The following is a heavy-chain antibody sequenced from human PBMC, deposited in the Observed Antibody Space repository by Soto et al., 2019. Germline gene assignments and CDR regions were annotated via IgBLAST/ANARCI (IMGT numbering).Heavy chain of an antibody. J-gene: IGHJ6*02. CDR3: ARSIDFWSGYEAPTPYGMDV. CDR1: GGSISTYY. CDR2: IYGSGST. D-gene: IGHD3-3*01. Sequence: SETLSLTCTFSGGSISTYYWSWIRQPAGKPLEWIGRIYGSGSTNQNPSLKSRASMSIDTSRNQFSLRLWFLTAADTAVYYCARSIDFWSGYEAPTPYGMDVWGQGTTVTVSS. V-gene: IGHV4-4*07.